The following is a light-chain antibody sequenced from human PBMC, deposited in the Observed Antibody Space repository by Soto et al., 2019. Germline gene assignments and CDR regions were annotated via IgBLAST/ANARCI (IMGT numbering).Light chain of an antibody. J-gene: IGKJ4*01. Sequence: IRLTQPPSSFSASTGDRVNITCRASQGISSYLAWYQQKPAKAPKLLIYAASTLQSGVPSRFSGSGSGTDFTLTISCLQSEDFATYYWQQYYSYPLTFGGGTKVEIK. V-gene: IGKV1-8*01. CDR1: QGISSY. CDR2: AAS. CDR3: QQYYSYPLT.